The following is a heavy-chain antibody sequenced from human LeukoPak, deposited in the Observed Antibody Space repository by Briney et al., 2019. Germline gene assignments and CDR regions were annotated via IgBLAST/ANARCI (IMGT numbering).Heavy chain of an antibody. CDR3: ARGIVLMVYATFDY. D-gene: IGHD2-8*01. J-gene: IGHJ4*02. CDR2: INHSGST. V-gene: IGHV4-34*01. Sequence: SETLSLTCAVYGESFSGYYWSWIRQPPGKGLEWLGEINHSGSTNYNPSLKSRVTISVDTSKNQFSLKLNSVTAADTAVYYCARGIVLMVYATFDYWGQGTLVTVSS. CDR1: GESFSGYY.